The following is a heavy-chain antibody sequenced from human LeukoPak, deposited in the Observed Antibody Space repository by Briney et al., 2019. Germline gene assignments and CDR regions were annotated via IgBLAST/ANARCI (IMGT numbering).Heavy chain of an antibody. CDR2: ISSSGSTI. CDR3: ANDQRYCSGSSCYDDGDYVDY. D-gene: IGHD2-15*01. V-gene: IGHV3-11*01. J-gene: IGHJ4*02. CDR1: GFTFSDYY. Sequence: KPGGSLRLSCAASGFTFSDYYMSWIRQAPGKGLEWVSYISSSGSTIYYADSVKGRFTISRDNSKNTLYLQMNSLRAEDTAVYYCANDQRYCSGSSCYDDGDYVDYWGQGTLVTVSS.